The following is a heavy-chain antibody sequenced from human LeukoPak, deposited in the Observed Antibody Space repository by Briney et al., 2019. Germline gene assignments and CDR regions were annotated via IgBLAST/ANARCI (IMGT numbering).Heavy chain of an antibody. J-gene: IGHJ6*03. CDR3: ARGRITIFGVVIYYYYYMDV. Sequence: SETLSLTRALYGGSLSGYYSSWIRHPPGKGLEWIGEINHSGSTNYNPSLKSRVTISVDTSKNQFSLKLSSVTAADAAVYYCARGRITIFGVVIYYYYYMDVWGKGTTVTVSS. CDR2: INHSGST. CDR1: GGSLSGYY. V-gene: IGHV4-34*01. D-gene: IGHD3-3*01.